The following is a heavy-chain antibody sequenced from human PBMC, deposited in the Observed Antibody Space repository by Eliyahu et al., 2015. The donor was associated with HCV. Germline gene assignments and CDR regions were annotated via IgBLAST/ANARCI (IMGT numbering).Heavy chain of an antibody. CDR2: IIPIXGTA. D-gene: IGHD3-10*01. CDR1: GGXXSXYX. Sequence: QVQLVQSGAEVKKPGSSVXVSCKASGGXXSXYXISWVRQAPGXGXEWMGGIIPIXGTANYAQKFQGRVTITADESTSTAYMELSSLRSEDTAVYYCVSGFGELLSGTDYWGQGTLVTVSS. CDR3: VSGFGELLSGTDY. V-gene: IGHV1-69*01. J-gene: IGHJ4*02.